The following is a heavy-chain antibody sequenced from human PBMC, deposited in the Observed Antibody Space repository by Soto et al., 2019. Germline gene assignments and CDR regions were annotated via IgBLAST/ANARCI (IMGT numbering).Heavy chain of an antibody. CDR3: AGESRVGSNAGGSSDI. Sequence: QRRLVQSGAEMKKPGASVKVSCQASGYVFPSFGINWVRQAPGQGLEWMGWISPYNGKTKYAQSLNGRVTMTTDTSTNNAQIGVRSPRSDGTAMYYWAGESRVGSNAGGSSDIWGQGTMVAVSS. D-gene: IGHD1-26*01. J-gene: IGHJ3*02. CDR1: GYVFPSFG. V-gene: IGHV1-18*01. CDR2: ISPYNGKT.